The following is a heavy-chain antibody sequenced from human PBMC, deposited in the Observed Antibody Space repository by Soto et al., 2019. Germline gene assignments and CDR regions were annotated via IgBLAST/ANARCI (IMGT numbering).Heavy chain of an antibody. CDR3: GRQKTNYYAPNWFDP. D-gene: IGHD3-10*01. V-gene: IGHV4-59*01. CDR1: GGSISSYY. J-gene: IGHJ5*02. CDR2: IYHSGST. Sequence: SETLSLTCTVSGGSISSYYWSWIRQPPGKGLEWIGYIYHSGSTKYNPSLKSRVTISVDTSKNQFSLKLNSVTAADTAVYYCGRQKTNYYAPNWFDPWGQGTLVTVSS.